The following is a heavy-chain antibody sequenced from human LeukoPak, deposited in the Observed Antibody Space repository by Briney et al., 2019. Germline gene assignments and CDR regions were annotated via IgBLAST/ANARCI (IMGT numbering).Heavy chain of an antibody. CDR1: GFTFSDYW. Sequence: GGSLRLSCAVSGFTFSDYWMHWVRQAPGKGLVWVSRINNDGSTTTYADSVKGRFTISRDNAKNSLYLQMNSLRAEDTAVYYCARHRGVVPFDYWGQGTLVTVSS. V-gene: IGHV3-74*01. D-gene: IGHD3-3*01. CDR3: ARHRGVVPFDY. J-gene: IGHJ4*02. CDR2: INNDGSTT.